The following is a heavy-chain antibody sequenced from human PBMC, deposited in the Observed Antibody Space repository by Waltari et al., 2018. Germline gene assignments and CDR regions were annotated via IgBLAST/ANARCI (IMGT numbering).Heavy chain of an antibody. V-gene: IGHV3-23*04. CDR2: ISGNGANT. CDR3: AKALTLSSTWDMH. Sequence: EVQLVEYGGGWVQPGGSLRLYCAASGFTFSSYAMSWVRQVPGKGLEWVSSISGNGANTYYADSVKGRFTISRDNSKNTLFLQMDSLRAEDTAVYYCAKALTLSSTWDMHWGQGTLVTVSS. CDR1: GFTFSSYA. J-gene: IGHJ4*02. D-gene: IGHD6-13*01.